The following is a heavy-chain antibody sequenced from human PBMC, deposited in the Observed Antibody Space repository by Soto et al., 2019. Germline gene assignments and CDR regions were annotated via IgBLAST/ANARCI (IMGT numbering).Heavy chain of an antibody. J-gene: IGHJ4*02. CDR2: ISAYNGNT. CDR1: GYIFTSYG. V-gene: IGHV1-18*01. D-gene: IGHD3-3*01. Sequence: ASVKVSCKASGYIFTSYGISWVRQAPGQGLEWMGWISAYNGNTNYAQKLQGRVTMTTDTSTSTAYMELRSLRSDDTAVYYCARFYDFWSGYYNSLDYWGQGNLVTVSS. CDR3: ARFYDFWSGYYNSLDY.